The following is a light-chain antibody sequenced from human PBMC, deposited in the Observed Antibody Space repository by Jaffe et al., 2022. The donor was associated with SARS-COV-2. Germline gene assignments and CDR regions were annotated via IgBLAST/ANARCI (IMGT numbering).Light chain of an antibody. V-gene: IGKV4-1*01. J-gene: IGKJ3*01. Sequence: DIVMTQSPDSLAVSLGERATINCKSSQSILYSSNNKNYLAWYQQRPGQPPKVLIYWASTRESGVPDRFSGGGSGTDFTLTISSLQAEDVAVYYCQQYYSTPFTFGPGTKVDIK. CDR2: WAS. CDR1: QSILYSSNNKNY. CDR3: QQYYSTPFT.